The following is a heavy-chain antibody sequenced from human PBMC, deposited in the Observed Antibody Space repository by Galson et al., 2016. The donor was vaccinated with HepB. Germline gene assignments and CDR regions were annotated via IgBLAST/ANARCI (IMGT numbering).Heavy chain of an antibody. V-gene: IGHV1-18*01. CDR3: ARTVAVTRDY. CDR1: GYTSTNYG. Sequence: SVKVSCKASGYTSTNYGITWVRQAPGQGLEWMGWISAYNGNTNYPQKFQDRVTLTTDTSTSTAYMELRSLRSDDTAVYYCARTVAVTRDYWGQGTLVTVSS. CDR2: ISAYNGNT. D-gene: IGHD4-23*01. J-gene: IGHJ4*02.